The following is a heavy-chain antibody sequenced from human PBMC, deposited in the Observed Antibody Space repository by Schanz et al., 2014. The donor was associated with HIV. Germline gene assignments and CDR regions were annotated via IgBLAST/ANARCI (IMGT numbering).Heavy chain of an antibody. Sequence: QVQLVQSGAEVKKPGSSVRVSCKASGGTFISYAVSWVRQAPGQGLEWMGGIIPIFDTTNYAQKFQGRVTMTADKSTSTVYMDLSSLRSEDTAVYYCARTYTGDWSTGADWGQGTLVTVSS. CDR2: IIPIFDTT. V-gene: IGHV1-69*06. CDR1: GGTFISYA. J-gene: IGHJ4*02. CDR3: ARTYTGDWSTGAD. D-gene: IGHD2-21*02.